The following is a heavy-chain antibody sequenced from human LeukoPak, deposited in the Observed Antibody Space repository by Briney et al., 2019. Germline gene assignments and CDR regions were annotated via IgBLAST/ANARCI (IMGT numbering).Heavy chain of an antibody. CDR3: ARGGVAPSGGPFFDY. D-gene: IGHD3-16*01. J-gene: IGHJ4*02. CDR2: IYYRGST. Sequence: SETLSLTCTVSGGSISSSSYYWGWIRQPPGKGLEWIGIIYYRGSTYYNPSLKSRVTISVDTSKNQFSLKLTSVTAADTAVYYCARGGVAPSGGPFFDYWGQGTLVTVSS. V-gene: IGHV4-39*01. CDR1: GGSISSSSYY.